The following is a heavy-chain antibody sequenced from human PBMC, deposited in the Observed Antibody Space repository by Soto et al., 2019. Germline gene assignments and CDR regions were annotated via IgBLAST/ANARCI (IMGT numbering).Heavy chain of an antibody. J-gene: IGHJ6*03. D-gene: IGHD2-15*01. CDR1: GGSFSGYY. CDR2: INHSGST. Sequence: PSETLSLTSAVDGGSFSGYYWSWIRQPPGKGLEWIGEINHSGSTNYNPSLKSRVTISVDTSKNQFSLKLSSVTAADTAVYYCARGLNIVVVVAAPKRDYYYMDVWGKGTTVTVSS. V-gene: IGHV4-34*01. CDR3: ARGLNIVVVVAAPKRDYYYMDV.